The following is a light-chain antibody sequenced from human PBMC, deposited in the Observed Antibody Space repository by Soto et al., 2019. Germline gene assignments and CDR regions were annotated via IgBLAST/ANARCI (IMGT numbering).Light chain of an antibody. J-gene: IGLJ3*02. CDR1: SGHSTSA. Sequence: QLVLTQSPSASASLGASVKLTCTLSSGHSTSAIAWHQQQSEKGPRFLMKINSDGSHSKGDGIFDRFSGSSSGAERHLTISSLQSEDEADYYCQSWGTGIQVFGGGTKVTVL. CDR3: QSWGTGIQV. V-gene: IGLV4-69*01. CDR2: INSDGSH.